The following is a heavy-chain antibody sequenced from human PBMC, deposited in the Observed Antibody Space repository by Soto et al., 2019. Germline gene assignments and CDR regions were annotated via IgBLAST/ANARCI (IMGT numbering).Heavy chain of an antibody. CDR3: TPVSSGWGSAFDI. Sequence: GGSLRLSCAASGFTFSGSAMHWVRQASGKGLEWVGRIRSKANSYATAYAASVKGRFTISRDDSKNTAYLQMNSLKTEDTAVYYCTPVSSGWGSAFDIWGQGTMVTVSS. CDR1: GFTFSGSA. D-gene: IGHD6-19*01. J-gene: IGHJ3*02. CDR2: IRSKANSYAT. V-gene: IGHV3-73*01.